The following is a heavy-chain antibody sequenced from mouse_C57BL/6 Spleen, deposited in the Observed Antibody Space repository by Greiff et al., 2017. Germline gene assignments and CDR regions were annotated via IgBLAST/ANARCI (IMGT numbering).Heavy chain of an antibody. D-gene: IGHD2-4*01. CDR1: GYTFTSYW. J-gene: IGHJ3*01. CDR2: IHPNSGST. Sequence: QVQLQQPGAELVKPGASVKLSCKASGYTFTSYWMHWVKQRPGQGLEWIGMIHPNSGSTNYNEKFKSKATLTVDKSSSTAYMQLSSLTSEDSAVYYCARENDYEGFAYWGQGTLVTVSA. CDR3: ARENDYEGFAY. V-gene: IGHV1-64*01.